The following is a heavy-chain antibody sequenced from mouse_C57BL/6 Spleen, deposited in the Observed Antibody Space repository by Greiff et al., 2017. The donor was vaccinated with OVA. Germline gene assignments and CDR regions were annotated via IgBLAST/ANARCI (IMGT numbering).Heavy chain of an antibody. CDR1: GYTFTSYW. D-gene: IGHD1-1*01. J-gene: IGHJ1*03. Sequence: QVQLQQPGAELVKPGASVKLSCKASGYTFTSYWMQWVNQRPGQGLEWIGEIDPSDSYTNYNQKFKGKATLTVDTSSSTAYMQLSSLTSEDSAVYDCARSSYYYSSRGYFDVWGTGTTVTVSS. CDR3: ARSSYYYSSRGYFDV. V-gene: IGHV1-50*01. CDR2: IDPSDSYT.